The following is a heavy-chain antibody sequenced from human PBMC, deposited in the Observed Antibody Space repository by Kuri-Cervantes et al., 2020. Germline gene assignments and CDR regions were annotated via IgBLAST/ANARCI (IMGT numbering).Heavy chain of an antibody. Sequence: ASVKVSCKASGYTFTSYVMHWVRQAPGQRLEWMGWINAGNGNTKYSQKFQGRVTITRDTSASTAYMELSSLRSEDTAVYYCARGGVYSSSWYEEGPYYYYYMDVWGKGTTVTVSS. J-gene: IGHJ6*03. V-gene: IGHV1-3*01. CDR1: GYTFTSYV. CDR3: ARGGVYSSSWYEEGPYYYYYMDV. CDR2: INAGNGNT. D-gene: IGHD6-13*01.